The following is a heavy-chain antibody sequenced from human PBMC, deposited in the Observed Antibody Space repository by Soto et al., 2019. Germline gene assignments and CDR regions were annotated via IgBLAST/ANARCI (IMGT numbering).Heavy chain of an antibody. D-gene: IGHD2-2*02. CDR1: GYTFTSYY. CDR2: INPSGGST. CDR3: ARDVVVPADILMAYYYYGMDV. J-gene: IGHJ6*02. Sequence: VDSVKVSCKASGYTFTSYYMHWVRQAPGQGLELRGIINPSGGSTSYAQKFQGRVTMTRDTSTSTVYMELSSLRSEDTAVYYCARDVVVPADILMAYYYYGMDVWGQGTTVTVSS. V-gene: IGHV1-46*01.